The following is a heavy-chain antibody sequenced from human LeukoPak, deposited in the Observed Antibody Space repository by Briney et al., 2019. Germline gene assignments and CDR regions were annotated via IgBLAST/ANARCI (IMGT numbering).Heavy chain of an antibody. CDR2: ISSSSGTT. CDR1: GFTFDDYG. J-gene: IGHJ6*02. CDR3: ARAAPMANYYYGVDV. D-gene: IGHD3-10*01. Sequence: GGSLRLSCAASGFTFDDYGMSWVRQAPGKGLEWISYISSSSGTTYYADSVKGRFTISRDNAKNSLYLQMNSLRDEDTAVYYCARAAPMANYYYGVDVWDQGTTVTVSS. V-gene: IGHV3-48*02.